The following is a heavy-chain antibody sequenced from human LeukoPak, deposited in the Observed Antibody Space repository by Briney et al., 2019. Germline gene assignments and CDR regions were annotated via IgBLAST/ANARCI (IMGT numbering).Heavy chain of an antibody. V-gene: IGHV4-39*01. J-gene: IGHJ5*02. CDR1: GGSISTSSCY. Sequence: SETLSLTCTISGGSISTSSCYWGWIRQPPGKGLEWIGTIYYTGSTSYNPSLKSRVTISVDTSKNQFSLKLSSVTAADTAVYYCARRPYRGRFDPWGQGTLVTVSS. CDR3: ARRPYRGRFDP. CDR2: IYYTGST. D-gene: IGHD5-12*01.